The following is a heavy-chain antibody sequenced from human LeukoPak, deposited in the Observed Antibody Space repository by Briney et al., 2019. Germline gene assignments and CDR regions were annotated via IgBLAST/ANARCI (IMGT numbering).Heavy chain of an antibody. CDR1: GFTLGNAW. CDR3: STQWMGY. V-gene: IGHV3-15*01. Sequence: PGGSLRLSCAASGFTLGNAWMTWVRQAPGKGLEWVGRIKSKTDGGTTDYPAPVKGRFTISRDDSKNTLYLQMNSLKTEDTGVYYCSTQWMGYWGQGTLVTVSS. D-gene: IGHD6-19*01. CDR2: IKSKTDGGTT. J-gene: IGHJ4*02.